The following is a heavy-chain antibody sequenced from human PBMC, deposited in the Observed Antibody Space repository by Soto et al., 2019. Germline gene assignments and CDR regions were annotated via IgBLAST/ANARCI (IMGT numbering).Heavy chain of an antibody. CDR2: ISPRNGDT. Sequence: GSSVQPSCKTSGYIFTDYHVHWVRQAPGQGLEWMGRISPRNGDTHYAQKFQGRVTMTRDTSTSSVYMEINTLRSDDTAIFFCVREKVTSGIDDVDSWG. J-gene: IGHJ5*01. V-gene: IGHV1-2*06. D-gene: IGHD6-19*01. CDR3: VREKVTSGIDDVDS. CDR1: GYIFTDYH.